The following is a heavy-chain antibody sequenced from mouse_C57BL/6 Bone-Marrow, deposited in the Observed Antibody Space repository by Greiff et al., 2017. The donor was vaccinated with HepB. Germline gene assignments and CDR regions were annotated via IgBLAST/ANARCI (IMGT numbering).Heavy chain of an antibody. D-gene: IGHD2-3*01. J-gene: IGHJ3*01. CDR2: IYPGVVYT. V-gene: IGHV1-63*01. CDR1: GYPFTNYW. CDR3: ARWARWFSGFAY. Sequence: QVHLQQSGAELVRPGTSVKMSCKASGYPFTNYWIGWANQRPGHGLEWIGDIYPGVVYTNYNEKFKGKARMTADNPTSSAYMQFSSLTSEDSAIYYGARWARWFSGFAYWGQGTLVTVSA.